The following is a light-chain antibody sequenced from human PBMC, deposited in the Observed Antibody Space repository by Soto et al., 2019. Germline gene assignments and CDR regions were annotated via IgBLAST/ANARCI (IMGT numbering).Light chain of an antibody. V-gene: IGLV2-14*01. Sequence: QSVLTQPASVSGSPGQSITISCTGTSGDIGSYNYVSWYQQHPGKAPKLMISEVSNRPSGVSNRFSASKSGNTASLTISGLQAEDEADYYCLSYTSSSTLVFGGGTQLTVL. CDR3: LSYTSSSTLV. CDR1: SGDIGSYNY. J-gene: IGLJ3*02. CDR2: EVS.